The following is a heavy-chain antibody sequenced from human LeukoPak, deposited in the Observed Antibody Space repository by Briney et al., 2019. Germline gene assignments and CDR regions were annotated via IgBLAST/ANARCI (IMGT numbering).Heavy chain of an antibody. V-gene: IGHV3-21*01. CDR1: GFTFSSYS. CDR2: ISSSSYI. D-gene: IGHD6-13*01. Sequence: GGSLRLSCAASGFTFSSYSMNWVRQAPGKGLEWVSSISSSSYIYYADSVKGRFTISRDNAKNSLYLQMNSLRAEDTAVYYCARALGVAAALGPYYFDYWGQGTLVTVFS. CDR3: ARALGVAAALGPYYFDY. J-gene: IGHJ4*02.